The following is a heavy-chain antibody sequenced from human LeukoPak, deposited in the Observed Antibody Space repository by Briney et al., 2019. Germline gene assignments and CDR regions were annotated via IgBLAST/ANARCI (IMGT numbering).Heavy chain of an antibody. CDR3: ARLVGAAAGKY. J-gene: IGHJ4*02. CDR2: IYPGDSDT. Sequence: GESLKIPCKGPGSRFTSYSIGWVRQLPGKGLEWMGIIYPGDSDTRYSPSFQGQVTISADKSISTAYLQWSSLKASDTAMYYCARLVGAAAGKYWGQGTLVTVSS. V-gene: IGHV5-51*01. D-gene: IGHD6-13*01. CDR1: GSRFTSYS.